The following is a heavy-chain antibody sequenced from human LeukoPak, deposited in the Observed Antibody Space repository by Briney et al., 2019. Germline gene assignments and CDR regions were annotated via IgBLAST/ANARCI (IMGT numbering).Heavy chain of an antibody. V-gene: IGHV3-30*18. CDR3: AKDQTIFGVVIIQGMDV. CDR1: GFTFSSYG. D-gene: IGHD3-3*01. J-gene: IGHJ6*02. CDR2: ISYDGSNR. Sequence: GGSLRLSCAASGFTFSSYGMLWARQAPGKGLEWVAVISYDGSNRYYADSVKGRFTISRDNSKNTLYLQMNSLRAEDTAVYYCAKDQTIFGVVIIQGMDVWGQGTTVTVSS.